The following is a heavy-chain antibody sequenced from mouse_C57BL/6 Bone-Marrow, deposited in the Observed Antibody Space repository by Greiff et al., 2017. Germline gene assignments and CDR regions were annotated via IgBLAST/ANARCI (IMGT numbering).Heavy chain of an antibody. J-gene: IGHJ1*03. D-gene: IGHD1-1*01. Sequence: EVKLMESGGGLVQPGGSLKLSCAASGFTFSDYGMAWVRQAPRKGPEWVAFISNLAYSIYYADTVTGRFTISRETAKNTLYLEVSSLRSEDTAMYYCARDYYGSRDWYFDVWGTGTTVTVSS. CDR3: ARDYYGSRDWYFDV. CDR1: GFTFSDYG. CDR2: ISNLAYSI. V-gene: IGHV5-15*01.